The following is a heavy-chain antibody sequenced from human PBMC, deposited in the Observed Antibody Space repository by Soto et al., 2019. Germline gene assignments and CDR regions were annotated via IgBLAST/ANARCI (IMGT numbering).Heavy chain of an antibody. CDR2: INPSGGST. CDR1: GYTFTSYY. CDR3: ARAERIAYYYDSSGAADPYYFDY. J-gene: IGHJ4*02. Sequence: ASVKVSCKASGYTFTSYYMHWVRQAPGQGLEWMGIINPSGGSTSYAQKFQGRVTMTRDTSTSTVYMELSSLRSEVTSVYYCARAERIAYYYDSSGAADPYYFDYWGQGTLVTVSS. V-gene: IGHV1-46*01. D-gene: IGHD3-22*01.